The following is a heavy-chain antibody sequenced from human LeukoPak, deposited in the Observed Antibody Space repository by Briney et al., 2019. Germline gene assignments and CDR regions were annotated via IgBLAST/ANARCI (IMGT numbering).Heavy chain of an antibody. CDR2: IIPHFGSA. CDR3: TRDTWSQIDYYYYMDV. CDR1: GGTFSSYP. D-gene: IGHD2-8*02. V-gene: IGHV1-69*13. Sequence: SVKVSCKASGGTFSSYPVSWVRQAPGQGLEWMGRIIPHFGSATYAQHFEGRVTLSADEPTGTAYMELTSLRSEDTAVYYCTRDTWSQIDYYYYMDVWGKGTTVIVSS. J-gene: IGHJ6*03.